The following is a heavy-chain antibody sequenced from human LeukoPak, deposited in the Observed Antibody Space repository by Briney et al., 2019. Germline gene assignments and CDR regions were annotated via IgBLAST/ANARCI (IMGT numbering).Heavy chain of an antibody. J-gene: IGHJ6*02. Sequence: ASVKVSCKASGYTFTSYDINWVRQATGQGLEWMGWMNPNSGNTGYAQKFQGRVTMTRNTSISTAYMELSSLRSEDMAVYYCARDGGYTSSWYVPGWVNNYYYGMDVWGQGTTVTVSS. D-gene: IGHD6-13*01. CDR1: GYTFTSYD. CDR3: ARDGGYTSSWYVPGWVNNYYYGMDV. V-gene: IGHV1-8*01. CDR2: MNPNSGNT.